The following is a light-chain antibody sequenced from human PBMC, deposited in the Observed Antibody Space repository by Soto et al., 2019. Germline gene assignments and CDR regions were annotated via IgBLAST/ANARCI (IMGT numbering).Light chain of an antibody. CDR3: QQRSNWPPIT. J-gene: IGKJ1*01. V-gene: IGKV3D-20*02. CDR2: GAS. CDR1: QSVSNNY. Sequence: EIVLTQSPGTLSLSPGERATLSCRASQSVSNNYLAWYQQKPGQAPRLLIYGASNRATGIPDRFSGSGSGTDFTLTISSLEPEDAAVYYCQQRSNWPPITFGQGTMVDIK.